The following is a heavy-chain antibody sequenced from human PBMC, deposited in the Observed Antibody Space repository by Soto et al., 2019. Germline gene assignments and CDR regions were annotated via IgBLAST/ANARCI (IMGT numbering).Heavy chain of an antibody. CDR2: TYYRSKWYN. CDR3: ARANYDSSGYYPAYYYYGMYV. J-gene: IGHJ6*02. V-gene: IGHV6-1*01. D-gene: IGHD3-22*01. CDR1: GDSVSSNSAA. Sequence: SQTLSLTCAISGDSVSSNSAAWNWIRQSPSRGLEWLGRTYYRSKWYNDYAVSVKSRITINPDTSKNQFSLQLNSVTPEDTAVYYCARANYDSSGYYPAYYYYGMYVCAQGTTVTVS.